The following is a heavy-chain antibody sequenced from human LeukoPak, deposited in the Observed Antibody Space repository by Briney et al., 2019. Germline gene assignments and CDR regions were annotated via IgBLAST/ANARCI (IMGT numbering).Heavy chain of an antibody. CDR3: AIDRAGDLPY. V-gene: IGHV3-9*01. D-gene: IGHD6-19*01. CDR2: ITSAGRRI. CDR1: GFTFGDYA. J-gene: IGHJ4*02. Sequence: QTGGSLRLSCAASGFTFGDYALHWVRQAPGEGLEWVSGITSAGRRIGYADSVKGRFTISRDNARDSLYLQMNNLRAEDTALYYCAIDRAGDLPYWGQGTLVTVSS.